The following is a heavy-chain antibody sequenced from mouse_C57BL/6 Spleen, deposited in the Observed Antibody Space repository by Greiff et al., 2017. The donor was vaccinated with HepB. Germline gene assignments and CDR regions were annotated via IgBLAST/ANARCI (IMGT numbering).Heavy chain of an antibody. V-gene: IGHV1-82*01. CDR2: IYPGDGDT. CDR1: GYAFSSSW. J-gene: IGHJ4*01. D-gene: IGHD1-1*01. CDR3: ARRGIFITTNAMDY. Sequence: VKLMESGPELVKPGASVKISCKASGYAFSSSWMNWVKQRPGKGLEWIGRIYPGDGDTNYNGKFKGKATLTADKSSSTAYMQLSSLTSEDSAVYFCARRGIFITTNAMDYWGQGTSVTVSS.